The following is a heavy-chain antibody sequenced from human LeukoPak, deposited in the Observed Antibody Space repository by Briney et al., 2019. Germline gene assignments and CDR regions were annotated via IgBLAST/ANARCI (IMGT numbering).Heavy chain of an antibody. CDR2: ISYDGSNE. Sequence: GRSLRLSCAASGFTFSGYAMHWVRQAPGKGLEWVAVISYDGSNECYADSVKGRFTISRDNSKNTLYLQMNSLSVEDTAVYYCARRLYSSSSTDGMDVWGQGTTVTVSS. J-gene: IGHJ6*02. CDR3: ARRLYSSSSTDGMDV. D-gene: IGHD6-6*01. CDR1: GFTFSGYA. V-gene: IGHV3-30-3*01.